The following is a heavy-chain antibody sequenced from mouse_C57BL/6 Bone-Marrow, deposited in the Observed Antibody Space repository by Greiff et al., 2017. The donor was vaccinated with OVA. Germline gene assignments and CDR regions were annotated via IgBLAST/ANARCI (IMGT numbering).Heavy chain of an antibody. D-gene: IGHD1-1*01. CDR3: ARSSITTVVGGDWYFDV. Sequence: VQLQQSGAELVRPGTSVKVSCKASGYAFTNYLIEWVKQRPGQGLEWIGVINPGSGGTNYNEQFKGKATLTADKSSSTAYMQLSSLTSEDSAVYFCARSSITTVVGGDWYFDVWGTGTTVTVSS. V-gene: IGHV1-54*01. J-gene: IGHJ1*03. CDR2: INPGSGGT. CDR1: GYAFTNYL.